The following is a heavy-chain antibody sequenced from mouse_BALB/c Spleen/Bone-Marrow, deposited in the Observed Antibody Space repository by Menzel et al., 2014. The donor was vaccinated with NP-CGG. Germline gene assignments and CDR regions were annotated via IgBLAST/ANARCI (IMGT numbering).Heavy chain of an antibody. CDR2: IRNKANGYTT. Sequence: EVKLMESGGGLVQPGGSLRLSCATSGFTFTGYYMNWVRQPPGKALEWLGFIRNKANGYTTEYSASVKSRFTISRDNSQNILYLQMNTLRVDDSATYYCARDKGRVFFDYWGQGTTLTVSS. J-gene: IGHJ2*01. CDR3: ARDKGRVFFDY. CDR1: GFTFTGYY. V-gene: IGHV7-3*02.